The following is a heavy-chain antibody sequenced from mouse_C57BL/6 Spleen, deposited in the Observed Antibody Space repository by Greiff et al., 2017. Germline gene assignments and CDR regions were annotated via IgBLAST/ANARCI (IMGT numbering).Heavy chain of an antibody. CDR3: ASYSNRDYYAMDY. Sequence: QVQLKQSGPGLVAPSQSLSITCTVSGFSLTSYAISWVRQPPGKGLVWLGVIWTGGGTNYNSALKSRLSISKDNSKSQVFLKMNSLQTDDTARYYCASYSNRDYYAMDYWGQGTSVTVSS. D-gene: IGHD2-5*01. CDR2: IWTGGGT. J-gene: IGHJ4*01. CDR1: GFSLTSYA. V-gene: IGHV2-9-1*01.